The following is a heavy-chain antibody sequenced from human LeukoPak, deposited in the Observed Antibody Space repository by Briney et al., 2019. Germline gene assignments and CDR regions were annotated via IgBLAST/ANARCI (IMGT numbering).Heavy chain of an antibody. J-gene: IGHJ6*02. V-gene: IGHV1-69*13. CDR1: GGTFSGYA. Sequence: ASVKVSCKASGGTFSGYAISWVRQAPGQGLEWMGGIIPIFGTANYAQKFQGRVTITADESTSTAYMELSSLRSEDTAVYYCASDPHCSSTSCYYYYGVDVWGQGTTVTVSS. CDR2: IIPIFGTA. D-gene: IGHD2-2*01. CDR3: ASDPHCSSTSCYYYYGVDV.